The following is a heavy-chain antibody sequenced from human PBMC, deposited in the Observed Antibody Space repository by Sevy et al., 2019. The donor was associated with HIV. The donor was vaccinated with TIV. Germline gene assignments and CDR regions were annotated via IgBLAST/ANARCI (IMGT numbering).Heavy chain of an antibody. CDR3: ARAGARGVVGEIIAKSYYYMDV. CDR1: GYIFTGYY. Sequence: ASVKVSCKASGYIFTGYYIHWVRQAPGQGREWMGYIKPDSGDTNYAQRCQGRVTMTRDTSIKTAYTELSRLTLEETAVYYCARAGARGVVGEIIAKSYYYMDVWGEGTTVTVSS. CDR2: IKPDSGDT. D-gene: IGHD3-3*01. V-gene: IGHV1-2*02. J-gene: IGHJ6*03.